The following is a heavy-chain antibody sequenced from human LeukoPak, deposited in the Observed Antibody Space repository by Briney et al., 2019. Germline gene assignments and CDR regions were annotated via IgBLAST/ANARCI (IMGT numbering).Heavy chain of an antibody. J-gene: IGHJ6*02. CDR3: ARGDGPTSNYYGSGSSTLYYYYGMDV. CDR1: GYTFTSYG. CDR2: ISAYNGNT. D-gene: IGHD3-10*01. V-gene: IGHV1-18*01. Sequence: EASVKVSCKASGYTFTSYGISWVRQAPGQGLEWMGWISAYNGNTNYAQKLQGRVTMTTDTSTSTAYMELRSLRSDDTAVYYRARGDGPTSNYYGSGSSTLYYYYGMDVWGQGTTVTVSS.